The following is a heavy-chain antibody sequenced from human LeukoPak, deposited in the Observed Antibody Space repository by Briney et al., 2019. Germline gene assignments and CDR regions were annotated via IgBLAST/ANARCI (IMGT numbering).Heavy chain of an antibody. V-gene: IGHV4-59*01. CDR2: IYYSGST. Sequence: SETLSLTCTVSGGSISSYYWSWIRQPPGKGLEWIGYIYYSGSTNYNPSLKSRVTISVDTSKNQFSLKLSSVTAADTAVYYCARDGGGYSSFRDIWGQGTMVTVSS. CDR1: GGSISSYY. CDR3: ARDGGGYSSFRDI. D-gene: IGHD5-18*01. J-gene: IGHJ3*02.